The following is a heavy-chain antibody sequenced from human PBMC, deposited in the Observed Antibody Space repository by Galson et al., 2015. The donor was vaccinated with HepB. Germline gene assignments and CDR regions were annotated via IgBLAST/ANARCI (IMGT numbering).Heavy chain of an antibody. CDR1: GFTVSSNY. V-gene: IGHV3-53*01. CDR3: AREGGTEINTSVGYYGMDV. Sequence: SLRLSCAASGFTVSSNYMSWVRQAPGKGLEWVSVIYSGGSTYYADSVKGRFTISRDNSKNTLYLQMNSLRAEDTAVYYCAREGGTEINTSVGYYGMDVWGQGTTVTVSS. J-gene: IGHJ6*02. CDR2: IYSGGST. D-gene: IGHD1-26*01.